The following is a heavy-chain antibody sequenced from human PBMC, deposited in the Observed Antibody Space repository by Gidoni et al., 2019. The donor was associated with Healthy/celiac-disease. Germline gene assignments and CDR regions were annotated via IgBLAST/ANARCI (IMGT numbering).Heavy chain of an antibody. J-gene: IGHJ4*02. CDR2: ISWNSGSI. Sequence: EVQLVESGGGLVQPGRSLRLSCAASGFTFDDYAMHWVRQAPGKGLEWVSGISWNSGSIGYADSVKGRFTISRDNAKNSLYLQMNSLRAEDTALYYCAKEGYYDSSGYYSYFDYWGQGTLVTVSS. CDR3: AKEGYYDSSGYYSYFDY. V-gene: IGHV3-9*01. D-gene: IGHD3-22*01. CDR1: GFTFDDYA.